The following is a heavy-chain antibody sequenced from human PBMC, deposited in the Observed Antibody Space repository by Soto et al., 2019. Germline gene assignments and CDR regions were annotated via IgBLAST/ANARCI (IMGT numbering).Heavy chain of an antibody. CDR1: GYTFTSYG. Sequence: QVQLVQSGAEVKKPGASVKVSCKASGYTFTSYGISWVRQAPGQGLEWMGWISAYNGNTNNAQKLQGRVTMTTVTSASTAYMELRSLRSDDTAVYYCAREGCSGGSCSDAFDIWGQGTMVTVSS. V-gene: IGHV1-18*01. J-gene: IGHJ3*02. CDR2: ISAYNGNT. CDR3: AREGCSGGSCSDAFDI. D-gene: IGHD2-15*01.